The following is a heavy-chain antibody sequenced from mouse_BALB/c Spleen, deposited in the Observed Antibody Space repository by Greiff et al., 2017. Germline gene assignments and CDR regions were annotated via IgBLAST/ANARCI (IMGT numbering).Heavy chain of an antibody. CDR2: ISSGGSYT. Sequence: EVQGVESGGDLVKPGGSLKLSCAASGFTFSSYGMSWVRQTPDKRLEWVATISSGGSYTYYPDSVKGRFTISRDNAKNTLYLQMSSLKSEDTAMYYCARRGTTVVATYAMDYWGQGTSVTVSS. CDR1: GFTFSSYG. J-gene: IGHJ4*01. CDR3: ARRGTTVVATYAMDY. V-gene: IGHV5-6*01. D-gene: IGHD1-1*01.